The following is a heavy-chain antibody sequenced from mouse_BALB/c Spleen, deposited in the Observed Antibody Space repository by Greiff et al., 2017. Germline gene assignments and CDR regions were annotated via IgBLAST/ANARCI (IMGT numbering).Heavy chain of an antibody. Sequence: EVQLQQPGAELVRPGASVKLSCKASGYTFTSYWMNWVKQSHGKSLEWIGYIDPFNGGTSYNQKFKGKATLTVDKSSSTAYMHLSSLTSEDSAVYYCAKYGNYVGYYAMDYWGQGTSVTVSS. CDR2: IDPFNGGT. CDR3: AKYGNYVGYYAMDY. D-gene: IGHD2-10*02. CDR1: GYTFTSYW. J-gene: IGHJ4*01. V-gene: IGHV1S135*01.